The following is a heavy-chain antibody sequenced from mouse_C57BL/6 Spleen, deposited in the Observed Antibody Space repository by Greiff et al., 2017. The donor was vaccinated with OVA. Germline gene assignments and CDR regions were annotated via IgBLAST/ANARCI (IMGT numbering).Heavy chain of an antibody. V-gene: IGHV1-61*01. Sequence: QVQLQQPGAELVRPGSSVKLSCKASGYTFTSYWMDWVKQRPGQGLEWIGNIYPSDSETHYNQKFKDKATLTVDKSSSTAYMQLSSLTSEDSAVYYCAREDGTTGGYAMDYWGQGTSVTVSS. J-gene: IGHJ4*01. D-gene: IGHD1-1*01. CDR1: GYTFTSYW. CDR3: AREDGTTGGYAMDY. CDR2: IYPSDSET.